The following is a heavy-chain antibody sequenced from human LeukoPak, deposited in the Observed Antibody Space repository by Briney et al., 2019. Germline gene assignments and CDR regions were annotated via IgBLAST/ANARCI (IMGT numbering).Heavy chain of an antibody. CDR1: GGSISSYY. V-gene: IGHV4-59*12. D-gene: IGHD3-3*02. J-gene: IGHJ6*03. Sequence: SETLSLTCNVSGGSISSYYWSWIRQPPGKGLEWIGYIYYSGSTNYNPSLKSRVTILGDKSKNQFYLKLSSVTAADTAVYYCARELGYYYFYMDVWGKGTTATVSS. CDR2: IYYSGST. CDR3: ARELGYYYFYMDV.